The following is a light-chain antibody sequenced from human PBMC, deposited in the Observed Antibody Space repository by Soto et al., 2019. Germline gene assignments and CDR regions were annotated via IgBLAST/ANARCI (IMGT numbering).Light chain of an antibody. CDR1: QSIRSH. CDR3: QQSFPSPFT. J-gene: IGKJ3*01. Sequence: DIQMTQSPSSLSASVGDRVSITCRASQSIRSHLNWYQHKPGKAPKVLIYAASSLQGGVPSRFSGSGSGTDFTLTIKSLQPEDFATYYCQQSFPSPFTFGPGTKVDIK. V-gene: IGKV1-39*01. CDR2: AAS.